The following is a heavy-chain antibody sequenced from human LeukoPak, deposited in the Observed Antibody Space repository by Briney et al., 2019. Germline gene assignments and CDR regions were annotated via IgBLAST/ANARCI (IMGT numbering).Heavy chain of an antibody. CDR3: ARESIAVAGTSSSVGYYGMDV. J-gene: IGHJ6*02. CDR2: INPNSGGT. Sequence: ASVKVSCKASGYTFTGYYMHWVRQAPGQGLEWMGWINPNSGGTNYAQKFQGRVTMTRDTSISTAYMELSRLRSDDTAVYYCARESIAVAGTSSSVGYYGMDVWGQGTTVTVSS. V-gene: IGHV1-2*02. CDR1: GYTFTGYY. D-gene: IGHD6-19*01.